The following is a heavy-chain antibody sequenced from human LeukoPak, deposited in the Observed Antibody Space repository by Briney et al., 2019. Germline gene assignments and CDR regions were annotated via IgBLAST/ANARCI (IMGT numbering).Heavy chain of an antibody. Sequence: SETLSLTCTVSGYSISTGYYWDWIRPPPGKGLEWIGTFYHGGSTYYNPSLKSRVTISVDTSKNQFSLKLTSVTAADTAVYYCARDPSSYYYDTRGYGLNDYWGLGTLVTVSS. J-gene: IGHJ4*02. CDR1: GYSISTGYY. D-gene: IGHD3-22*01. V-gene: IGHV4-38-2*02. CDR2: FYHGGST. CDR3: ARDPSSYYYDTRGYGLNDY.